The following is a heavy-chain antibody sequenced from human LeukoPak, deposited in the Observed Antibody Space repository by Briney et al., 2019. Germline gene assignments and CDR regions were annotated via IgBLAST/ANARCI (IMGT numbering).Heavy chain of an antibody. Sequence: ASVKVSCKASGYTFTSYGISWVRQAPGQGLEWMGWISAYNGNTNYAQKLQGRVTMTTDTSTSTAYMELRSLRSDNTAVYYCARGAGIAAAGTYADYWGQGTLVTVSS. J-gene: IGHJ4*02. CDR1: GYTFTSYG. CDR2: ISAYNGNT. V-gene: IGHV1-18*01. D-gene: IGHD6-13*01. CDR3: ARGAGIAAAGTYADY.